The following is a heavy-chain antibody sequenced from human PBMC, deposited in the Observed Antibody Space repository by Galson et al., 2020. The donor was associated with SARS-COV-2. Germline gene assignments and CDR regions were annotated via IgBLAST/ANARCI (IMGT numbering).Heavy chain of an antibody. CDR1: GFSFRDYT. J-gene: IGHJ4*02. D-gene: IGHD2-2*03. Sequence: GESLKISCTASGFSFRDYTLSWVRQAPGKGLEWVSVISGSGDVTYYADSVKGRFTISRDNSRDTLYLQMSSLSAEDTAVYYCAREWVRRTLPKNGYYSDFDYWGQGTLVTVSS. CDR2: ISGSGDVT. CDR3: AREWVRRTLPKNGYYSDFDY. V-gene: IGHV3-23*01.